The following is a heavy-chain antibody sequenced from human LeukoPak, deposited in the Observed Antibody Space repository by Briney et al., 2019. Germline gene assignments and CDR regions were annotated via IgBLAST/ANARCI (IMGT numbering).Heavy chain of an antibody. CDR3: TWSGLKIES. CDR1: GFTFGSYA. CDR2: IRGSGTGT. D-gene: IGHD3-3*01. Sequence: GGSLRLSCAASGFTFGSYAMTWVRQAPGKGLEWVSAIRGSGTGTNYGDSVKGRFTISRHNSKNTLYLQMNSLKTDDTALYYCTWSGLKIESWGQGTLVTVSS. V-gene: IGHV3-23*01. J-gene: IGHJ4*02.